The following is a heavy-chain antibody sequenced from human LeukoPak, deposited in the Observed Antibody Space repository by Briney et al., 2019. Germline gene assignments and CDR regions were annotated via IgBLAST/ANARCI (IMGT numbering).Heavy chain of an antibody. Sequence: PGGSLRLSCAVSGFPFSVYEMNWVRQATGKGLEWVSNIASSGTTIYYADSVKGRFSISRDNAMSSLYLQMNSLRVEDTAVYYCALLAVASDFDYWGQGALVTVSS. J-gene: IGHJ4*02. CDR1: GFPFSVYE. V-gene: IGHV3-48*03. CDR3: ALLAVASDFDY. D-gene: IGHD6-19*01. CDR2: IASSGTTI.